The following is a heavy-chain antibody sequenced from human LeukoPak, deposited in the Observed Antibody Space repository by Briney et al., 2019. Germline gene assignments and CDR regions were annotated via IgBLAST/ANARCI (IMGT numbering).Heavy chain of an antibody. CDR2: IIPIFGTA. V-gene: IGHV1-69*06. CDR1: GGTFSSYA. D-gene: IGHD2-2*01. CDR3: ARSYCSSTSCYANWFDP. Sequence: ASVKVSCKASGGTFSSYAINWVRQAPGQGREWMGGIIPIFGTANYAQKFQGRVTITADKSTSTAYMELSSLRSEDTAVYYCARSYCSSTSCYANWFDPWGQGTLVTVSS. J-gene: IGHJ5*02.